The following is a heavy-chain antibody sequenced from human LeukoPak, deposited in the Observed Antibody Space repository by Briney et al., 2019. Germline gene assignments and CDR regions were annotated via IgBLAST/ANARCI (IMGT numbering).Heavy chain of an antibody. CDR2: INQDGSDK. J-gene: IGHJ6*03. CDR1: GFRFSDSW. Sequence: GGSLRLSCAASGFRFSDSWMDWVRQAPGKGLEWVANINQDGSDKHYVDSVKGRFTISRDNAKNSLYLQMNSLRAEDTAFYYCVSVTTVVEDYYYMDVWGKGTTVTVSS. CDR3: VSVTTVVEDYYYMDV. D-gene: IGHD4-23*01. V-gene: IGHV3-7*01.